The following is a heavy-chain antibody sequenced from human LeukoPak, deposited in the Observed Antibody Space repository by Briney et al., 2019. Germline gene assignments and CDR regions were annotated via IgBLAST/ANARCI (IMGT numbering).Heavy chain of an antibody. CDR3: ARIEKGYSSSSDSPYYYYMDV. J-gene: IGHJ6*03. Sequence: ASVKVSCKASGYTFTSYGISWVRQAPGQGLEWMGWISAYNGNSNYAQKLQGRVTMTTDTSTSTAYMELRSLRSDDTAVYYCARIEKGYSSSSDSPYYYYMDVWGKGTTVTVSS. CDR1: GYTFTSYG. D-gene: IGHD6-6*01. V-gene: IGHV1-18*01. CDR2: ISAYNGNS.